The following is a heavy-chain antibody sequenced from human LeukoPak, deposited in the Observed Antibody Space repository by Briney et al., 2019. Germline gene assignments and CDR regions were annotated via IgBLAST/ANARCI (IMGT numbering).Heavy chain of an antibody. CDR3: AKGRYSSSSYFDY. D-gene: IGHD6-6*01. V-gene: IGHV3-9*03. J-gene: IGHJ4*02. Sequence: PGGSLRLSCAASGFTFDDYAMHWVRQAPGKGLEWVSGISWNSGSIGYADSVKGRFTISRDNAKNSLYLQMNSLRAEDMALYYCAKGRYSSSSYFDYWGQGTLVTVSS. CDR2: ISWNSGSI. CDR1: GFTFDDYA.